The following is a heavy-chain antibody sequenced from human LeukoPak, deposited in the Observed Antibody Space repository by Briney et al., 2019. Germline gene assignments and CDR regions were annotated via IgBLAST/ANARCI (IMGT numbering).Heavy chain of an antibody. CDR2: IIPIFGTA. CDR1: GGTFSSYA. D-gene: IGHD6-19*01. Sequence: SVKVSCKASGGTFSSYAISWVRQAPGQGLEWMGGIIPIFGTANYAQKFQGRVTITTDESTSTAYMELSSLRSEDTAVYYCARDEAVAGYFDLWGPGTLVTVSS. CDR3: ARDEAVAGYFDL. J-gene: IGHJ2*01. V-gene: IGHV1-69*05.